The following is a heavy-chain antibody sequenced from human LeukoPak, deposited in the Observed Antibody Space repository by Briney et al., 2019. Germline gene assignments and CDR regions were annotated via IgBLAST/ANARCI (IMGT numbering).Heavy chain of an antibody. CDR2: LSPHANYE. CDR3: ARDWIDRSLDY. J-gene: IGHJ4*02. CDR1: GFTFSDYG. V-gene: IGHV3-33*01. Sequence: PGRSLRLSCAASGFTFSDYGIHWVRQAPGKGLEWVAVLSPHANYEYYADSVQGRFTMSRDDSKNTVYLLMNSLTDEETAVYYCARDWIDRSLDYWGLGTLVTVSS. D-gene: IGHD2-2*03.